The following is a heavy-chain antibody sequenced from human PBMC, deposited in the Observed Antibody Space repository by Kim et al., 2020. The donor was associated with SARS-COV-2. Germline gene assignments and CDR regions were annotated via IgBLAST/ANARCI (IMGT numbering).Heavy chain of an antibody. Sequence: GGSLRLSCAASGFTFSSYAMSWVRQAPGKGLEWVSAISGSGGSTYYADSVKGRFTISRDNSKNTLYLQMNSLRAEDTAVYYCANWLWFGELWGQGPKISWFDPWGQGTLVTVSS. CDR3: ANWLWFGELWGQGPKISWFDP. J-gene: IGHJ5*02. CDR2: ISGSGGST. V-gene: IGHV3-23*01. CDR1: GFTFSSYA. D-gene: IGHD3-10*01.